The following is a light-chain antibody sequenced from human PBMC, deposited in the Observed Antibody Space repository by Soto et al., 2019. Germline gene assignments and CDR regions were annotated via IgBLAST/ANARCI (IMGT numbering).Light chain of an antibody. CDR3: QTWGSVKGVV. V-gene: IGLV4-69*02. J-gene: IGLJ2*01. Sequence: QPVLTQSPSASASLGASVRLTCTLSSGHSSYAIAWHQQQPEKGPRYLMKLNSDGSHSKGDGIPDRFSGSSSGAERYLTISSLQSEDEADYYCQTWGSVKGVVFGGGTKVTVL. CDR1: SGHSSYA. CDR2: LNSDGSH.